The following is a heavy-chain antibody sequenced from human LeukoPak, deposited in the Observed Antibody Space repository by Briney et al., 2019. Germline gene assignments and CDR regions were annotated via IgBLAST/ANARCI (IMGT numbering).Heavy chain of an antibody. CDR1: GFTFSSYG. Sequence: PGGSLRLSCAASGFTFSSYGMHWVRQAPGKGLEWVAVIWYDGSNKYYADSVKGRFTISRDNSKNTLYLQMNSLRAEDTAVYYCAKDRYRVGATLYYWGQGTLVTVSS. CDR2: IWYDGSNK. J-gene: IGHJ4*02. CDR3: AKDRYRVGATLYY. V-gene: IGHV3-30*02. D-gene: IGHD1-26*01.